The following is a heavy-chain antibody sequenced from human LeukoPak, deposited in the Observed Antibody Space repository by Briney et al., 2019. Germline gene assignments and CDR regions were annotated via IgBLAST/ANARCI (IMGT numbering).Heavy chain of an antibody. V-gene: IGHV4-34*01. D-gene: IGHD5-24*01. J-gene: IGHJ4*02. Sequence: SETLSLTCAVYGGSFSGYYWSWIRQPPGKGLEWIGEINHSGSTNYNPSLKGRVTISVNKSMNQFSLRLSSVTAADTAVYYCARGCPQCDYLDYWGQGILVTVSS. CDR1: GGSFSGYY. CDR2: INHSGST. CDR3: ARGCPQCDYLDY.